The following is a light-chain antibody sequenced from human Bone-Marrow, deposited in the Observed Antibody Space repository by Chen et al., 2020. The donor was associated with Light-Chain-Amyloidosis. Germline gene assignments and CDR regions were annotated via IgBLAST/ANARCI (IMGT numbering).Light chain of an antibody. CDR1: HTIDKW. CDR2: KAS. V-gene: IGKV1-5*03. CDR3: QQYNSYSYT. J-gene: IGKJ2*01. Sequence: DIQMTQSPSTLSASVGDRVTITCRASHTIDKWLAWYQQKPGKAPNLLIYKASTLESGVPSRFSGSGFGTEFTLTIDSLQPDDFTTDYCQQYNSYSYTFGQGTKLELK.